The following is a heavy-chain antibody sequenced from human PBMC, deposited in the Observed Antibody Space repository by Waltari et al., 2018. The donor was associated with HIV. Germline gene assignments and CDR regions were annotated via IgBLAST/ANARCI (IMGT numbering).Heavy chain of an antibody. J-gene: IGHJ2*01. CDR1: GGSFSGYY. CDR2: INHSGSR. CDR3: ARYVAVAVLYGYCDL. Sequence: QVQLQQWGAGLLKPSETLSLTCAVYGGSFSGYYWSWIRQPPGKGLEWIGEINHSGSRNYNPALKSRVTISGDTSKNQFSLKLSSVTAADTAVYYCARYVAVAVLYGYCDLWGRGTLVTVSS. D-gene: IGHD6-19*01. V-gene: IGHV4-34*01.